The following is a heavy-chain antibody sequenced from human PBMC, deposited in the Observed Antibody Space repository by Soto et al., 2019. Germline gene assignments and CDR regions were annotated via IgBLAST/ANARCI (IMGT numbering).Heavy chain of an antibody. Sequence: ASVKVSCKASGYTFSNYGIHWVRQAPGQRLAWMGWINAGNGNTKYSQKFQDRVTITRDTSATTAYMELSNLRSEDTAVFYCARSGYSSGWYHRYFDLWGRGTLVTVSS. CDR1: GYTFSNYG. CDR2: INAGNGNT. J-gene: IGHJ2*01. CDR3: ARSGYSSGWYHRYFDL. V-gene: IGHV1-3*01. D-gene: IGHD6-19*01.